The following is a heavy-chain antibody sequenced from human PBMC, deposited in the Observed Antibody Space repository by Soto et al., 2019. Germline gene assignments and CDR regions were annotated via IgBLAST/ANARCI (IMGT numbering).Heavy chain of an antibody. CDR2: ISDDGRNK. V-gene: IGHV3-30*18. J-gene: IGHJ4*02. Sequence: QVQLVESGGGVVQPGRSLRLSCAASGFTFHDFGMHWVRQTPGKGLERVAGISDDGRNKYYADLVKGRFTISRDNSQKSLDRQMNSLRAEDTAVYFCAKAVDITVRGAPPSDYWGQGTLVTVSS. CDR3: AKAVDITVRGAPPSDY. D-gene: IGHD3-10*01. CDR1: GFTFHDFG.